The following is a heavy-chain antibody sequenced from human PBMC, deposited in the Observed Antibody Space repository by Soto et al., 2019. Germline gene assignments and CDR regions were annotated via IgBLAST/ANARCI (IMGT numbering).Heavy chain of an antibody. V-gene: IGHV3-33*01. J-gene: IGHJ6*02. D-gene: IGHD2-15*01. CDR3: ASEYCSGGRCYYYGMDV. CDR2: IWYDGSNK. CDR1: GFTFSSYG. Sequence: QVQLVESGGGVVQPGRSLRLSCAASGFTFSSYGMHWVRQAPGKGLEWVAVIWYDGSNKYYADSVKGRFTISRDNSKNTLYLEMNSLRAEDRAVYYCASEYCSGGRCYYYGMDVWGQGTTVTVSS.